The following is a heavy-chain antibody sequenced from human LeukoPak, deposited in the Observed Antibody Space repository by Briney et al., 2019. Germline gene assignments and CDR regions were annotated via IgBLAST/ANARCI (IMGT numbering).Heavy chain of an antibody. CDR2: ISSSSSYI. Sequence: TGGSLRLSCAASGFTFSSYSMNWVRQAPGKGLEWVSSISSSSSYIYYADSVKGRFTISRDNAKNSLYLQMNSLRAEDTAVYYCARDQNYDSSGYYVAFDYWGQGTLVTVSS. D-gene: IGHD3-22*01. CDR1: GFTFSSYS. J-gene: IGHJ4*02. CDR3: ARDQNYDSSGYYVAFDY. V-gene: IGHV3-21*01.